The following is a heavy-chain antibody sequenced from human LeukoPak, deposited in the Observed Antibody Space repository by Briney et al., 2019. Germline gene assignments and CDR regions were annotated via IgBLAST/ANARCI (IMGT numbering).Heavy chain of an antibody. Sequence: SETLSLTCAVYGGSFRGYYWSWIRQPPGKALEWIVEINNSGSTNYNPSLKSRVTISVDTSKNQFSLKLSSVSAADTAVYYCASLGYCSGGRCSSNWFVPWGQGNLVTVSS. CDR2: INNSGST. D-gene: IGHD2-15*01. CDR1: GGSFRGYY. CDR3: ASLGYCSGGRCSSNWFVP. V-gene: IGHV4-34*01. J-gene: IGHJ5*02.